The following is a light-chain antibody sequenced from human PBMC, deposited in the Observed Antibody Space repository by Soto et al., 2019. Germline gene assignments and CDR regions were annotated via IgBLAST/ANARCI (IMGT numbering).Light chain of an antibody. CDR1: QGISSA. V-gene: IGKV1-13*02. J-gene: IGKJ5*01. CDR2: DAS. Sequence: AIQLTQSPSSLSASVGDRVSITCRASQGISSALAWYQHKPGKAPKILIYDASSLQSGVPSRFSGSESGTECTLTISSLQLADFATYYCQQLKTYPFTFGQGTRLEIK. CDR3: QQLKTYPFT.